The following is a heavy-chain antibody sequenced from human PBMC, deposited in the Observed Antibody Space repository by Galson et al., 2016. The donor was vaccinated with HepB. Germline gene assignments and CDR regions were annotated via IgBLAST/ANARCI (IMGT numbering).Heavy chain of an antibody. D-gene: IGHD4-11*01. Sequence: SLRLSCAASGFPFGGHWMHWVRQPPGKGLVWVARINSDGTTTDYAHSVKGRFSVSRDNARNTLYLQMNSLRAEDTATYYCAKEWGFSNYGLPWFDPRGQGSLVAVSS. CDR2: INSDGTTT. V-gene: IGHV3-74*01. CDR3: AKEWGFSNYGLPWFDP. CDR1: GFPFGGHW. J-gene: IGHJ5*02.